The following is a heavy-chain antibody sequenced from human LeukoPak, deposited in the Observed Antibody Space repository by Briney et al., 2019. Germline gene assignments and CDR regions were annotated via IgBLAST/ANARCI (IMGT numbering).Heavy chain of an antibody. J-gene: IGHJ5*02. CDR1: GGSISSYY. Sequence: SETLSLTCTVSGGSISSYYWSWIRQPAGKGLEWIGRIYTSGSTYYNPSLKSRVTISVDTSKNQFSLKLSSVTAADTAVYYCARDAYSYGRPNWFDPWGQGTLVTVSS. CDR2: IYTSGST. V-gene: IGHV4-4*07. D-gene: IGHD5-18*01. CDR3: ARDAYSYGRPNWFDP.